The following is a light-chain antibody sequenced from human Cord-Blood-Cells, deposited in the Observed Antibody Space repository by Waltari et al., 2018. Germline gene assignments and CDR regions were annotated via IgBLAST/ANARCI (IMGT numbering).Light chain of an antibody. V-gene: IGLV3-19*01. Sequence: SSDLTQDPAVSAALGQTVRITCKGDSLRSFYASWYQQKPGQAPVLVISGKNNQPSASPDRFSGSSSGNTASLTITGAQAEGEADYYGHSRDSSGNHYFFGTGTKVTVL. J-gene: IGLJ1*01. CDR2: GKN. CDR1: SLRSFY. CDR3: HSRDSSGNHYF.